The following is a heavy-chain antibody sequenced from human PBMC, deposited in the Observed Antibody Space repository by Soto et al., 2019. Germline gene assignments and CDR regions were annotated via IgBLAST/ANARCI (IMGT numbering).Heavy chain of an antibody. V-gene: IGHV3-33*01. Sequence: PGGSLRLSCAASGFTFSSYGMHWVRQAPGEGLEWVAVIWNDGNNKYYADSVKGRFTISRDNSKNTLYLQMNSLRAEDTAVYYCAREQDTAMATSFDPWGQGTLVTVSS. CDR1: GFTFSSYG. J-gene: IGHJ5*02. CDR3: AREQDTAMATSFDP. D-gene: IGHD5-18*01. CDR2: IWNDGNNK.